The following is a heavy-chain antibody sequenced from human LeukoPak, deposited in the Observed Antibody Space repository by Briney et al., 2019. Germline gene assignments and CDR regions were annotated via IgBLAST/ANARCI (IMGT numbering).Heavy chain of an antibody. Sequence: SETLSLTCTVSGGSISSYYWSWIRQPPGKGLEWIGYIYYSGSTNYNPSLKSRVTISVDTSKNQFSLKLSSVTAADTAVYYCARDQGRCGGSYGVNAFDIWGQGTMDTVSS. J-gene: IGHJ3*02. CDR3: ARDQGRCGGSYGVNAFDI. V-gene: IGHV4-59*01. D-gene: IGHD1-26*01. CDR1: GGSISSYY. CDR2: IYYSGST.